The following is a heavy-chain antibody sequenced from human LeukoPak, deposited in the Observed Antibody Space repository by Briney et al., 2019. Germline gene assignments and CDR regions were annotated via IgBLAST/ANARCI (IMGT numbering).Heavy chain of an antibody. Sequence: ASVKVSCRASGYTFIAYYMHWVRQAPGQGLEWMGWINPSSGGTNYAQKFQGRVTMTRDTSISTAHMELSELRSDDTAVYYCAGQKDPRPIDYWGQGTLITVSS. CDR2: INPSSGGT. CDR1: GYTFIAYY. CDR3: AGQKDPRPIDY. V-gene: IGHV1-2*02. J-gene: IGHJ4*02.